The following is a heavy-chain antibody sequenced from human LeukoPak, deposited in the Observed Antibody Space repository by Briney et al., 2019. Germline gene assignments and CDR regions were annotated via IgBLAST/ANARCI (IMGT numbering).Heavy chain of an antibody. V-gene: IGHV4-39*01. CDR1: GGSISSSSYY. Sequence: PSETLSLTCTVSGGSISSSSYYWGWIRQPPGKGLEWIGSIYYSGSTYYNPSLKSRVTISVDTSKNQFSLKLSSVTAAHTAVYYCARQLQLWFYYFDYWGQGTLVTVSS. J-gene: IGHJ4*02. CDR2: IYYSGST. CDR3: ARQLQLWFYYFDY. D-gene: IGHD5-18*01.